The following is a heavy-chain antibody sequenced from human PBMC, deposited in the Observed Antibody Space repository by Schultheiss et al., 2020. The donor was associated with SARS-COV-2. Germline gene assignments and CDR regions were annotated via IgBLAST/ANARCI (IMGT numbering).Heavy chain of an antibody. D-gene: IGHD1-1*01. J-gene: IGHJ4*02. CDR2: IQSESEGGTA. V-gene: IGHV3-15*01. CDR1: GFAFSDAW. CDR3: TAGTGY. Sequence: GGSLRLSCVASGFAFSDAWMTWVRHVPGRRLEWVGRIQSESEGGTADYAAPVRGRFTISRDDSKNTVYLQMNSLKIEDTAVYYCTAGTGYWGQGTLVTVSS.